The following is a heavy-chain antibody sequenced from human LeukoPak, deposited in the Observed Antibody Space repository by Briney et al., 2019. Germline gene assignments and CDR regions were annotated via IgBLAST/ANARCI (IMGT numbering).Heavy chain of an antibody. V-gene: IGHV3-23*01. J-gene: IGHJ6*04. CDR3: AELGITMIGGV. CDR2: ISGGDDYT. Sequence: GGSLRLSCAASGFIFRNYAMSWVRQAPGKGLELVSAISGGDDYTFYTDSVKGRFTISRDNSKNTLYLQMISLRAEDTAVYYCAELGITMIGGVWGKGTTVTISS. CDR1: GFIFRNYA. D-gene: IGHD3-10*02.